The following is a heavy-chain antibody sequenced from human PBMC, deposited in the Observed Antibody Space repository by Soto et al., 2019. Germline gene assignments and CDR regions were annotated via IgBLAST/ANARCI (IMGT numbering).Heavy chain of an antibody. Sequence: RGSLRLSCAASGFTLINSAMSWARQAPGKGLVWVSTISGSAGSTYYADSVRGRFTISRDNSKNTLYLQMSSLRAEDTAVYYCAKDRGKEYSAYDGGTFDYWGQGTLVTVSS. CDR2: ISGSAGST. V-gene: IGHV3-23*01. CDR1: GFTLINSA. J-gene: IGHJ4*02. D-gene: IGHD5-12*01. CDR3: AKDRGKEYSAYDGGTFDY.